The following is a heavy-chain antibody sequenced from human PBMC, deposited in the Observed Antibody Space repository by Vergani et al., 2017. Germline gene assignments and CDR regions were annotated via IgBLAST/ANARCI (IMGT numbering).Heavy chain of an antibody. CDR1: GYTFTSYD. CDR2: MNPNSGNT. D-gene: IGHD6-13*01. CDR3: ARGRIAAAGTFWFDP. J-gene: IGHJ5*02. Sequence: QVQLVQSGADVKKPGASVKVSCKASGYTFTSYDINWVRQATGQGLEWMGWMNPNSGNTGYEQKFQGRVTMTRNTSISTAYMELSSLRSEDTAVYYCARGRIAAAGTFWFDPWGQGTLVTVSS. V-gene: IGHV1-8*01.